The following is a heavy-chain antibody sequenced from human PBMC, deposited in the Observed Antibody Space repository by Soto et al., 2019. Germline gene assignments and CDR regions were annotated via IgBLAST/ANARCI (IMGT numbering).Heavy chain of an antibody. J-gene: IGHJ6*02. D-gene: IGHD2-15*01. Sequence: ASVKVSCKASGYTFTGYYMHWVRQAPGQGLEWMGWINPNSGGTNYAQKFQGRVTMTRDTSISTAYMELSRLRSDDTAVYYCAREGCSGGSCYSPASDYYYYYGMDVWGQG. V-gene: IGHV1-2*02. CDR1: GYTFTGYY. CDR3: AREGCSGGSCYSPASDYYYYYGMDV. CDR2: INPNSGGT.